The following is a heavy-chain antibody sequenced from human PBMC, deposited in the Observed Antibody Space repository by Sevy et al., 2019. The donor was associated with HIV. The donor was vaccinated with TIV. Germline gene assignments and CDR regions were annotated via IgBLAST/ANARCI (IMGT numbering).Heavy chain of an antibody. Sequence: GGSLRLSCAASGFTFSSYAMNWVRQAPGKGLEWVSGISGSGGSGDKTNYADSVKGRFTISRDDSKNSLYLQLNSLRAEDTAVYYCARNDPCASGSCSGFDYWGQGSLVTVS. CDR1: GFTFSSYA. CDR3: ARNDPCASGSCSGFDY. D-gene: IGHD2-15*01. V-gene: IGHV3-23*01. CDR2: ISGSGGSGDKT. J-gene: IGHJ4*02.